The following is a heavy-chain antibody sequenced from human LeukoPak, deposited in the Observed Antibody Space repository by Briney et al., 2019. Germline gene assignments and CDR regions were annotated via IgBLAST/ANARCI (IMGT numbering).Heavy chain of an antibody. CDR1: GFTFSSYG. V-gene: IGHV3-30*18. CDR3: AKEYYYDSSGFDY. D-gene: IGHD3-22*01. J-gene: IGHJ4*02. Sequence: GGSLRLSCAASGFTFSSYGMHWVRQAPGKGLEWVAVISYDGSNKYYADSVKGRFTISRDNSKNTLYLQMNSLRAEDTAVYYCAKEYYYDSSGFDYWGQGTLVTVSS. CDR2: ISYDGSNK.